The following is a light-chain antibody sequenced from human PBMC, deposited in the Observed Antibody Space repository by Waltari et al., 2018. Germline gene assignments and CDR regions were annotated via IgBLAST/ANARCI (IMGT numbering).Light chain of an antibody. Sequence: DIQMTQSPSSLSASVGDRVTITCRASQGISNYLSWYQQKPGKTPKRLNYAASSLQSGVPSRCSGSGSGTEFTLTISSLQPEDFAAYYCLQYNSKPWTCGQGTKVEIK. CDR2: AAS. J-gene: IGKJ1*01. V-gene: IGKV1-17*01. CDR3: LQYNSKPWT. CDR1: QGISNY.